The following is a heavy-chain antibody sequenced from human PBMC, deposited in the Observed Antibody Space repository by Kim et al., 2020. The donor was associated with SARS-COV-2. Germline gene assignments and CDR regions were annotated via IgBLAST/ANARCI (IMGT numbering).Heavy chain of an antibody. D-gene: IGHD3-10*01. CDR2: IKQDGSEK. J-gene: IGHJ4*02. V-gene: IGHV3-7*01. CDR3: ARDHGRVRGVINEGY. Sequence: GGSLRLSCAASGFTFSSYWMSWVRQAPGKGLEWVANIKQDGSEKYYVDSVKGRFTISRDNAKNSLYLQMNSLRAEDTAVYYCARDHGRVRGVINEGYWGQGTLVTVSS. CDR1: GFTFSSYW.